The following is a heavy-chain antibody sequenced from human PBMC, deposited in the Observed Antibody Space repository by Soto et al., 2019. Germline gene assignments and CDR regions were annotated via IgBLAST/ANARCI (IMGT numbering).Heavy chain of an antibody. V-gene: IGHV1-8*01. CDR2: MNPNSGKT. Sequence: QVQLVQSGAEVKKPGASVKVSCKASGYTFTSYDINWVRQATGQGLEWMGWMNPNSGKTGYAQKSPGRXTXTXXTSISTAYMELSSLRSEDTAVYYCARTLYGDNVDYWGQGTLVTVSS. CDR1: GYTFTSYD. CDR3: ARTLYGDNVDY. J-gene: IGHJ4*02. D-gene: IGHD4-17*01.